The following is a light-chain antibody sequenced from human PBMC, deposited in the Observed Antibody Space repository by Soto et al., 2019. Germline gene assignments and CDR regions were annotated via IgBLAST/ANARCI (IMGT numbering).Light chain of an antibody. CDR1: ISDIGGFYH. V-gene: IGLV2-14*03. J-gene: IGLJ1*01. Sequence: SALTQPASVSASPGPSITISCIVTISDIGGFYHVSWHQQHPGKAPKLIIYDVSNRPSGVSNRFSGSKTGNTASLIISGLQAEDEADYYCSSYTSSSSYVFGSGTKV. CDR3: SSYTSSSSYV. CDR2: DVS.